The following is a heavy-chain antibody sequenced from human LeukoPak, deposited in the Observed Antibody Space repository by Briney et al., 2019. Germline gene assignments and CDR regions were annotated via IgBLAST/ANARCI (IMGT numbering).Heavy chain of an antibody. CDR1: VGTINYYY. V-gene: IGHV4-59*01. Sequence: SETMYLTCTVSVGTINYYYCVWIRQPPRKGLEWIGYIYYSGGTHYNPSLKSRVTMLVDTSKNQFSLKLTAVTAADTAVYYCARETPGAGHFDYWGQGSLVTVSS. J-gene: IGHJ4*02. CDR3: ARETPGAGHFDY. CDR2: IYYSGGT. D-gene: IGHD7-27*01.